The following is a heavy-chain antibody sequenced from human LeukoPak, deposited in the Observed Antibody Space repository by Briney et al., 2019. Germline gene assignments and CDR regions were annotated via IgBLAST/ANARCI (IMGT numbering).Heavy chain of an antibody. CDR1: GYSISSGYY. Sequence: SETLSLTCTVSGYSISSGYYWGWIRQPPGKGLEWIGSIYHSGSTYYNPSLKSRVTISVDTSKNQFSLKLSSVTAADTAVYYCARELRSPCEYSSSCYNWFDPWGQGTLVTVSS. V-gene: IGHV4-38-2*02. J-gene: IGHJ5*02. CDR2: IYHSGST. CDR3: ARELRSPCEYSSSCYNWFDP. D-gene: IGHD6-13*01.